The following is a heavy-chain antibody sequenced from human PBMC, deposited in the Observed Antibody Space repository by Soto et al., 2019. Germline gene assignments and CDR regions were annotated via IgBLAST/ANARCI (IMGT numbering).Heavy chain of an antibody. CDR1: GFTFDTYV. Sequence: PGGSLRLSCAASGFTFDTYVLSWVRQSPGKGLEWVASISGSGITTFYAESVRGRFIISRDNSNNSVSLQMAGLRADDTALYFCATTQRDLSTRWHNFDYWGQGALVTVSS. CDR2: ISGSGITT. CDR3: ATTQRDLSTRWHNFDY. V-gene: IGHV3-23*01. D-gene: IGHD2-15*01. J-gene: IGHJ4*02.